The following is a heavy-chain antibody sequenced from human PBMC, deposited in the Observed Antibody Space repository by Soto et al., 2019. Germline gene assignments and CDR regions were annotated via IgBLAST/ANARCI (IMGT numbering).Heavy chain of an antibody. Sequence: QVQLVESGGGVVQPGRSLRLSCVASGFTFSSYAMHWVRQAPGKGLEWVAVISYDGSNKYYADSVKGRFTISRDNSKNTLYLQMNSLRAEDTAVYYCARGPLGGWFGESHWGQGTLVTVSS. V-gene: IGHV3-30-3*01. CDR3: ARGPLGGWFGESH. CDR2: ISYDGSNK. D-gene: IGHD3-10*01. J-gene: IGHJ4*02. CDR1: GFTFSSYA.